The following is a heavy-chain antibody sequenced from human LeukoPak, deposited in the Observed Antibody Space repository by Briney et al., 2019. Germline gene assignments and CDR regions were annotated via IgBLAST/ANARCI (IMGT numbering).Heavy chain of an antibody. CDR3: AGDDDYGDYYYYYMDV. J-gene: IGHJ6*03. V-gene: IGHV3-48*01. D-gene: IGHD4-17*01. CDR2: ISSSSSTI. CDR1: GFTFSSYS. Sequence: GGSLRLSCAASGFTFSSYSMNWVRQAPGKGLEWVSYISSSSSTIYYADSVKGRFTISRDNAKNSLYLQMNSLRAEDTAVYYCAGDDDYGDYYYYYMDVWGKGTTVTVSS.